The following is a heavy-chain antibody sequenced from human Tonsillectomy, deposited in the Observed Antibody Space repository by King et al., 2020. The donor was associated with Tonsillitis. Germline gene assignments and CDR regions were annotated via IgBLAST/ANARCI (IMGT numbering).Heavy chain of an antibody. J-gene: IGHJ4*02. D-gene: IGHD4-17*01. CDR3: AREGSGDYGDYWRY. CDR1: GFTFSGYW. CDR2: INQDGSLQ. Sequence: EVQLVESGGGLVQPGGSLRLSCEASGFTFSGYWMSWVRQAPGKGLEWVANINQDGSLQWYVDSVRGRFIISRNNAKNSLSLQMNGLRVEDTAVYYCAREGSGDYGDYWRYWGQGILVAVSS. V-gene: IGHV3-7*03.